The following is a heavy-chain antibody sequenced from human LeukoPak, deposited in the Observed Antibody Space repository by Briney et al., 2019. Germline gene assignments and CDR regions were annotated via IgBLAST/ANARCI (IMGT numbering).Heavy chain of an antibody. D-gene: IGHD6-6*01. CDR2: ISSSSSTI. CDR3: ARDRTAARYRDDAFDI. V-gene: IGHV3-48*01. CDR1: GFTFSSYS. Sequence: GGSLRLSCAASGFTFSSYSMNWVRQAPGKGLEWVSYISSSSSTIYYADSVKGRFTISRDNAKNSLYLQMNSLRAEDTAVYYCARDRTAARYRDDAFDIWGQGTMVTVSS. J-gene: IGHJ3*02.